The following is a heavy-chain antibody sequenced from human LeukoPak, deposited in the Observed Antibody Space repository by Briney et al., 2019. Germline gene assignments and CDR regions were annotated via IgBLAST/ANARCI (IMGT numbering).Heavy chain of an antibody. D-gene: IGHD4/OR15-4a*01. CDR3: ATADYPPFEF. J-gene: IGHJ4*02. CDR2: IKSQGDGATT. Sequence: GGSLRLSCAASGFSFSSYSMAWVRLAAGKGLEWVGRIKSQGDGATTVHAAPVKGRFTISRDDSRNTLYLQMGSLKIEDTAVYYCATADYPPFEFWGQGTLVTVSS. CDR1: GFSFSSYS. V-gene: IGHV3-15*01.